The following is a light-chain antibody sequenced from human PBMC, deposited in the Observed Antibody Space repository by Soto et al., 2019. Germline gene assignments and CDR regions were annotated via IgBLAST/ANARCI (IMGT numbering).Light chain of an antibody. CDR2: ENT. Sequence: QSVLTQPPSVSAAPGQKVTISCSGSTSNIGNNYVSWYQQLPGTAPKLLIYENTKRPSGIPDRFSGSKSGTSATLGITGLQTGDEADYYCGTWDSSLSAGNYVFGTGTKVNVL. CDR3: GTWDSSLSAGNYV. J-gene: IGLJ1*01. CDR1: TSNIGNNY. V-gene: IGLV1-51*02.